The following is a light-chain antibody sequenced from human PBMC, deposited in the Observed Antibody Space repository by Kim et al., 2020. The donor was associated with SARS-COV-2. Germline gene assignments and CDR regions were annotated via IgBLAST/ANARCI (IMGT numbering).Light chain of an antibody. J-gene: IGLJ1*01. Sequence: GQSLAISCTGTGSDVSGFNFVSWYQQHPGKAPKLMIYDVSKRPSGVSDRFSGSKSGNTASLTISGLQAENEADYYCSSYTSSSTFVFGTGTKVTVL. V-gene: IGLV2-14*04. CDR1: GSDVSGFNF. CDR3: SSYTSSSTFV. CDR2: DVS.